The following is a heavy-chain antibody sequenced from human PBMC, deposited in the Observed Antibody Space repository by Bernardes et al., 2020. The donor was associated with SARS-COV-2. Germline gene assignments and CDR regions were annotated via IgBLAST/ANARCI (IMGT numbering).Heavy chain of an antibody. V-gene: IGHV3-7*04. D-gene: IGHD7-27*01. CDR1: GFTYSSYW. CDR3: ARDLNWESC. CDR2: IKPDGSEK. J-gene: IGHJ4*02. Sequence: GGSLCLSCVASGFTYSSYWMTWVRQAPGKGLEGLANIKPDGSEKYYVDSVKGRFTISRDNAKNSLYLQMNSLRAEDTAVYYCARDLNWESCWGRGTLVTVSS.